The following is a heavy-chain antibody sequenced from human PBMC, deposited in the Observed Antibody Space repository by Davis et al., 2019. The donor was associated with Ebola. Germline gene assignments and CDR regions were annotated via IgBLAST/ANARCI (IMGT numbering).Heavy chain of an antibody. CDR1: GASIISYY. J-gene: IGHJ4*01. CDR3: ARDPSPYTGSFQFDY. Sequence: ETLSLTCSVSGASIISYYWSWIRQPPGKGLEWIGHIYYSGSTKYNASLKNRVTISLDTSESQFTLKLSTVTAADTAVYYCARDPSPYTGSFQFDYWGHGSLVTVSS. D-gene: IGHD1-26*01. CDR2: IYYSGST. V-gene: IGHV4-59*01.